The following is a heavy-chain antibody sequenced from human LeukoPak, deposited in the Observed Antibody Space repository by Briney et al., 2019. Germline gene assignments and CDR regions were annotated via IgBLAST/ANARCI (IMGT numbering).Heavy chain of an antibody. CDR2: INPNSGGT. J-gene: IGHJ4*02. Sequence: ASVKVSCKASGYTFTGYYMHWVRQAPGQGLEWMGWINPNSGGTNYAQKFQGRVTMTRDTSISTAYMELSRLRSDDAAVYYCARQGNYDFWSGYYSPYYFDYWGQGTLVTVSS. CDR1: GYTFTGYY. D-gene: IGHD3-3*01. CDR3: ARQGNYDFWSGYYSPYYFDY. V-gene: IGHV1-2*02.